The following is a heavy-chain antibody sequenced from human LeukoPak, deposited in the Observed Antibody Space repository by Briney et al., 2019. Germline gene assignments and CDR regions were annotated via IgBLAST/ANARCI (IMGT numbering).Heavy chain of an antibody. V-gene: IGHV3-21*01. CDR1: GFTFSRYW. Sequence: PGGSLRLSCAASGFTFSRYWMGWVRQVPGKGLEWVSSISSSSSYIYYADSVKGRFTISRDNAKNSLYLQMNSLRAEDTAVYYCARELDHGDIWGQGTMVTVSS. J-gene: IGHJ3*02. CDR3: ARELDHGDI. D-gene: IGHD3/OR15-3a*01. CDR2: ISSSSSYI.